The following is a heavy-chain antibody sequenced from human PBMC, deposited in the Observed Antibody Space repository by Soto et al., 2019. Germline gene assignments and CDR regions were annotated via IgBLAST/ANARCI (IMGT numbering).Heavy chain of an antibody. CDR3: TTDSRTTLPEIRFDY. Sequence: EVQLVESGGGLVKPGGSLRLSCAASGFPFNNAWINWVRQVPGKGLEWVGRVKSKADGGSGDYAAPVKGRFVVSRDDSKYIVYLQMNSLKIEDTGVYYCTTDSRTTLPEIRFDYWGHGTQVTVSS. D-gene: IGHD1-26*01. J-gene: IGHJ4*01. V-gene: IGHV3-15*07. CDR1: GFPFNNAW. CDR2: VKSKADGGSG.